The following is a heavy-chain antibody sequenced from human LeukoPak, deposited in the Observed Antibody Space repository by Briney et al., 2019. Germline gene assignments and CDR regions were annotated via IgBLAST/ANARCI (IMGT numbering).Heavy chain of an antibody. J-gene: IGHJ6*04. CDR3: ARERRYYYGSGKRYGMDV. V-gene: IGHV4-34*01. CDR2: INHSGST. D-gene: IGHD3-10*01. Sequence: SETLSLTCAVYGGSLSGYYWSWIRQPPGKGLEWIGEINHSGSTNYNPSLKSRVTISVDTSKNQFSLKLSSVTAADTAVYYCARERRYYYGSGKRYGMDVWGKGTTVTVSS. CDR1: GGSLSGYY.